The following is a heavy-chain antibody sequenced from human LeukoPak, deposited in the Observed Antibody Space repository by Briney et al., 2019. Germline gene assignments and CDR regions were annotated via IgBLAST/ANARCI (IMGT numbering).Heavy chain of an antibody. V-gene: IGHV1-2*02. J-gene: IGHJ4*02. Sequence: ASVKVSCKASGYTFTDSYMHWVRQAPGQGLEWLGWINPNSGGTNYAQKFQGRVTMTRDTSISTAYMELSRLRSDDTAVYYCAREYYDSSAYNQEAIDYWGQGTLVTVSS. CDR2: INPNSGGT. CDR3: AREYYDSSAYNQEAIDY. CDR1: GYTFTDSY. D-gene: IGHD3-22*01.